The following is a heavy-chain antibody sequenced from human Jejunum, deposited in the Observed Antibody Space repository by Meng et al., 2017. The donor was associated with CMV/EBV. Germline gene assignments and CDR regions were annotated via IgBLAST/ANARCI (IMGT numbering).Heavy chain of an antibody. CDR3: ARVGAYCGGDCYHPR. Sequence: QVRLQRSGPGLVKPSGTLSLTCAVSGGSLSSRNWWSWVRQPPGKGLEWIGEIYHSGSTNYNPSLKSRVTISVDESKNQFSLRLSSVTAADTAVYYCARVGAYCGGDCYHPRWGQGTLVTVSS. CDR1: GGSLSSRNW. V-gene: IGHV4-4*02. J-gene: IGHJ4*02. CDR2: IYHSGST. D-gene: IGHD2-21*02.